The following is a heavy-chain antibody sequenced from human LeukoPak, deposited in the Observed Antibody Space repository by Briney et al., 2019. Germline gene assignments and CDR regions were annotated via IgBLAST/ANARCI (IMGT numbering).Heavy chain of an antibody. CDR2: INPNSGGT. J-gene: IGHJ3*02. V-gene: IGHV1-2*02. CDR1: GYTFTGYY. D-gene: IGHD6-13*01. Sequence: ASVKVSCKASGYTFTGYYMHWVRQAPGQGLEWMGWINPNSGGTNYAQKFQGRVTMTRDTSISTAYMELSRLRSDDTAVYHCARIQQLVRDAFDIWGQGTMVTVSS. CDR3: ARIQQLVRDAFDI.